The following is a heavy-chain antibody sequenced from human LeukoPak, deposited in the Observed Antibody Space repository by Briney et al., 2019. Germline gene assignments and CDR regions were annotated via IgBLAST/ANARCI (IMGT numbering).Heavy chain of an antibody. Sequence: PGGSLRLSCAASGFDFSKEWMNWVRQAPGKGLEWVANIKEDGSEKNYVDSVKGRFTISRDNSKNTLYLQMNSLRAEDTAMYYCAKPSPTVTIESGGNAFDIWGQGTMVTVSS. CDR2: IKEDGSEK. CDR3: AKPSPTVTIESGGNAFDI. D-gene: IGHD4-17*01. CDR1: GFDFSKEW. V-gene: IGHV3-7*02. J-gene: IGHJ3*02.